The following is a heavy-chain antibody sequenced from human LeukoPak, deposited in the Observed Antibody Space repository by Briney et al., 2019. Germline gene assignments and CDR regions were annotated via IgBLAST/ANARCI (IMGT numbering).Heavy chain of an antibody. Sequence: SETLSLTCTVSGGSISSYYWGWIRQPPGKGLEWIGSIYHSGSTYYNPSLKSRVTISVDTSKNQFSLKLSSVTAADTAVYYCARDRVGLYRAFDIWGQGTMVTVSS. CDR2: IYHSGST. J-gene: IGHJ3*02. CDR1: GGSISSYY. CDR3: ARDRVGLYRAFDI. V-gene: IGHV4-38-2*02. D-gene: IGHD1-14*01.